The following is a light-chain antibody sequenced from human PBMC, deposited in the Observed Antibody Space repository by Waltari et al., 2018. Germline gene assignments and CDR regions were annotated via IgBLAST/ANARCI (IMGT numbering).Light chain of an antibody. V-gene: IGKV4-1*01. J-gene: IGKJ3*01. CDR3: HQYYNTPFT. CDR1: QSVLYSSNNKNP. Sequence: DIVMTQSPDSLAVSLGEGATINCKSSQSVLYSSNNKNPLSWYQQKPGQPPKLLIYGASTRESGVPDRFSGSGSGTDFTLTISSLQAEDVAVYYCHQYYNTPFTFGPGTKVDIK. CDR2: GAS.